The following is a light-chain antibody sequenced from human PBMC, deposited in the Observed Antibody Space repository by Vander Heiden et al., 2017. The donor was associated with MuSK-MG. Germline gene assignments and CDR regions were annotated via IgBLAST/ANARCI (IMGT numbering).Light chain of an antibody. CDR3: QSYDGTLSGHVV. CDR2: DST. CDR1: SSNIGAGYD. J-gene: IGLJ2*01. V-gene: IGLV1-40*01. Sequence: QSVLTPPPSVSVAPGQMVTISCTGSSSNIGAGYDVHWYRQFPGSAPKLVIYDSTNRPSGVPDRLSGSKSGSSASLAITGLQTEDEADYYCQSYDGTLSGHVVFGGGTKLTVL.